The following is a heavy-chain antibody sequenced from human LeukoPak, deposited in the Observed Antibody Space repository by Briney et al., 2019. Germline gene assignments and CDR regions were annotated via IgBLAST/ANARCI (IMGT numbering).Heavy chain of an antibody. J-gene: IGHJ4*02. Sequence: GGSLRLSCAASGFTFSNYAMHWVRQAPGKGLEWVALISYDGSVEKSAASVKGRFTISRDNSKNTLYLQVNSLRIEDTAVYYCARALGSSWDSSLDSWGQGTLVPVSS. CDR1: GFTFSNYA. CDR3: ARALGSSWDSSLDS. V-gene: IGHV3-30*04. CDR2: ISYDGSVE. D-gene: IGHD6-13*01.